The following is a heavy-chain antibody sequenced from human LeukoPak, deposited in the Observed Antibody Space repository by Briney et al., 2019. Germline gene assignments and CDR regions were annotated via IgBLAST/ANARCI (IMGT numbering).Heavy chain of an antibody. D-gene: IGHD4-23*01. CDR2: ISYDGSNK. J-gene: IGHJ4*02. V-gene: IGHV3-30*03. CDR3: ARDLSYGGNPFDY. Sequence: GGSLRLSCAASGFTFSSYSMNWVRQAPGKGLEWVAVISYDGSNKYYADSVKGRFTISRDNSKNTLYLQMNSLRAEDTAVYYCARDLSYGGNPFDYWGQGTLVTVSS. CDR1: GFTFSSYS.